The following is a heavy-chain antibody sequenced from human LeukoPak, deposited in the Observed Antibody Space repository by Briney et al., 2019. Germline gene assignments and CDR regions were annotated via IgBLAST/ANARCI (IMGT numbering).Heavy chain of an antibody. J-gene: IGHJ6*02. CDR3: TRDASGDTNSGPRMDV. Sequence: GGSLRLSCATSAFTFRSYWMSWVRQAPGKGLEWVAMIKPDGSEKYYVDSVKGLFTISRDNAKNSLYLQMTSLRAEDTAVYYCTRDASGDTNSGPRMDVWGQGTTVTVSS. CDR1: AFTFRSYW. D-gene: IGHD1-26*01. V-gene: IGHV3-7*05. CDR2: IKPDGSEK.